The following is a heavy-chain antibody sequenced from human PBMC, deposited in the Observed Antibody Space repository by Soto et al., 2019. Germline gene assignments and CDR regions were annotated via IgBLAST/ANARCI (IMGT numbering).Heavy chain of an antibody. CDR3: ASRYLY. CDR2: IDSSGST. V-gene: IGHV4-30-4*01. D-gene: IGHD3-16*02. CDR1: GDSISNGDYY. Sequence: KPSETLSLTCTVSGDSISNGDYYWSWIRQPPGGGLEWIGYIDSSGSTYYNPSLKSRLTMSVDMSKNQFSLRLTSVTAADTAVYYCASRYLYWGQGLLVTVSS. J-gene: IGHJ4*02.